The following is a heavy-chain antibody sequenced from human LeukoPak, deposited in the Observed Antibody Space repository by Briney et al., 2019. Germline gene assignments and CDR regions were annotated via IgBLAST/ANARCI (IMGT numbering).Heavy chain of an antibody. V-gene: IGHV3-20*04. CDR2: INWNGGST. CDR1: GFTFSSYA. J-gene: IGHJ5*02. D-gene: IGHD4-17*01. CDR3: ARESDYGDYPS. Sequence: GGSLRLSCAASGFTFSSYAMSWVRQAPGKGLEWVSGINWNGGSTGYADSVKGRFTISRDNAKNSLYLQMNSLRAEDTALYYCARESDYGDYPSWGQGTLVTVSS.